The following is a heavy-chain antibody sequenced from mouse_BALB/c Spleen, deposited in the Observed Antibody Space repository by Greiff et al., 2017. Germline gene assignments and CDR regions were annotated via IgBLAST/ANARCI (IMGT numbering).Heavy chain of an antibody. CDR3: ARGYGNYEDYAMDY. CDR1: GFTFSSYA. J-gene: IGHJ4*01. V-gene: IGHV5-9-4*01. Sequence: DVQLVESGGGLVKPGGSLKLSCAASGFTFSSYAMSWVRQSPEKRLEWVAEISSGGSYTYYPDTVTGRFTISRDNAKNTLYLEMSSLRSEDTAMYYCARGYGNYEDYAMDYWGQGTSVTVSS. CDR2: ISSGGSYT. D-gene: IGHD2-10*02.